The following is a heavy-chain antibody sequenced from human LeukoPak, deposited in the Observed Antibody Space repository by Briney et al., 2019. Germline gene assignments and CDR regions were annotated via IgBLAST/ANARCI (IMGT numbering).Heavy chain of an antibody. CDR3: ARSYYDYVWGSYRYVSPHFDY. Sequence: SETLSLTCTVSGGSISSGDYYWSWIRQPPGKGLDWIGYIYYSGSTYYNPSLKSRVTISVDTSKNQFSLKLSSVTAADTAVYYCARSYYDYVWGSYRYVSPHFDYWGQGTLVTVSS. D-gene: IGHD3-16*02. V-gene: IGHV4-30-4*08. J-gene: IGHJ4*02. CDR1: GGSISSGDYY. CDR2: IYYSGST.